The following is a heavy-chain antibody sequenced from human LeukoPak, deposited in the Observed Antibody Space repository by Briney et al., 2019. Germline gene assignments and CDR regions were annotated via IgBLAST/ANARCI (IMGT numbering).Heavy chain of an antibody. J-gene: IGHJ4*02. CDR2: IYYSGST. Sequence: SETLSLTCTVSGGSISSGGYYWSWIRQHPGKGLEWIGYIYYSGSTYYNPSLKSRVTISVDTSKNQFSLKLSSVTAADTAVYYCARVNSSGWYEDYWGQGTLVTVSS. V-gene: IGHV4-31*03. CDR1: GGSISSGGYY. CDR3: ARVNSSGWYEDY. D-gene: IGHD6-19*01.